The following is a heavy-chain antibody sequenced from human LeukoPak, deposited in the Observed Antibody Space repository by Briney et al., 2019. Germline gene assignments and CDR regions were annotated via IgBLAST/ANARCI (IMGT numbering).Heavy chain of an antibody. CDR2: INPNSGGT. Sequence: ASVKVSCKASGYTFTGYYMHWVRQAPGQGLEWMGWINPNSGGTNYAQKFQGRATMTRDTSISTAYMELSRLRSDDTAVYYCARSSVRLYYYDSSGYPNYFDYWGQGTLVTVSS. J-gene: IGHJ4*02. V-gene: IGHV1-2*02. CDR1: GYTFTGYY. D-gene: IGHD3-22*01. CDR3: ARSSVRLYYYDSSGYPNYFDY.